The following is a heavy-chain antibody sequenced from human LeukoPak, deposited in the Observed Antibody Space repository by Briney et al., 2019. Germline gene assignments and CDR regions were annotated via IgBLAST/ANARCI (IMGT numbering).Heavy chain of an antibody. V-gene: IGHV3-53*01. J-gene: IGHJ3*02. CDR3: ARDQRFLEWLALTADAFDI. CDR2: IYSGGTT. Sequence: QTGGSLRLSCAVSGFTVSGNYMSWVRQAPGKGLEWVSLIYSGGTTYYADSVKGRFTISRDNSKNTLYLQMNSLRAEDTAVYYCARDQRFLEWLALTADAFDIWGQGTMVTVSS. D-gene: IGHD3-3*01. CDR1: GFTVSGNY.